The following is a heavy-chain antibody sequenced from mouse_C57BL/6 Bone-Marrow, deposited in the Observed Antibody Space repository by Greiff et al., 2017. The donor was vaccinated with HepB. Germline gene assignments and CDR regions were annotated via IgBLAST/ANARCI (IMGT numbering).Heavy chain of an antibody. J-gene: IGHJ3*01. CDR2: INPSTGGT. Sequence: VQLQQSGPELVKPGASVKISCKASGYSFTGYYMNWVKQSPEKSLEWIGEINPSTGGTTYNQKFKAKATLTVDKSSSTAYMQLKRLTSEDSSVYYCANYYGSSYRFAYWGQGTLVTVSS. CDR3: ANYYGSSYRFAY. V-gene: IGHV1-42*01. CDR1: GYSFTGYY. D-gene: IGHD1-1*01.